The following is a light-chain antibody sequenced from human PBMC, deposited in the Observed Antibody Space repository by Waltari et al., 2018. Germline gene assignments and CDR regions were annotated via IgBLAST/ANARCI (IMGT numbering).Light chain of an antibody. CDR2: EVS. V-gene: IGLV2-14*01. J-gene: IGLJ1*01. Sequence: QSALTQPASVSGSPGQSITISCSGTDSDVGAYDFVSWYQQHPGKAPHLIIYEVSNRPSGISTRFSAPKSGNTASLPISGLQAEDEADYYCSSYTTSSAPGVFGTGTRVTVL. CDR3: SSYTTSSAPGV. CDR1: DSDVGAYDF.